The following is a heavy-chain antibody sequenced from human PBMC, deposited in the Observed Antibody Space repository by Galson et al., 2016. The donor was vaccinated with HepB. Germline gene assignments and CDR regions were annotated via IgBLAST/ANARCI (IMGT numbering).Heavy chain of an antibody. J-gene: IGHJ4*02. CDR1: GYTFSGSA. V-gene: IGHV3-73*01. D-gene: IGHD3-10*01. CDR3: TRWFGEFPFDY. Sequence: SLRLSCAASGYTFSGSAMHWVRQASGKGLEWVGRIRSKANSYATAYAASVKGRFTISRDDSKNTAYLQMNSLKTEDTAVYYCTRWFGEFPFDYWGQGTLVTVSS. CDR2: IRSKANSYAT.